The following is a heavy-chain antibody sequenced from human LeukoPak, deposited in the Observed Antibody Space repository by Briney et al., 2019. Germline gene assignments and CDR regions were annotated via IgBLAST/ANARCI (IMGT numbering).Heavy chain of an antibody. CDR2: ISAYNGNT. CDR1: GYTFTGYG. V-gene: IGHV1-18*01. Sequence: ASVKVSCKASGYTFTGYGISWVRQAPGQGLEWMGWISAYNGNTNYAQKLQGRVTVTTDTSTSTAYMELRSLRSDDTAVHYCARANFDWSNDAFDIWGQGTMVTVSS. D-gene: IGHD3-9*01. CDR3: ARANFDWSNDAFDI. J-gene: IGHJ3*02.